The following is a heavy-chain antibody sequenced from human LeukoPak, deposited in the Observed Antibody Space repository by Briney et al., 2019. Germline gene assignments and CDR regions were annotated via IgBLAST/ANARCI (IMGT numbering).Heavy chain of an antibody. J-gene: IGHJ3*02. CDR3: ARASSKQLAGYLPDGFDI. Sequence: GGSLRLSCAASGFTFSNYSMNWVRQAPGKGLEWVSSISSSGTYVYYADSVKGRFTISRDNAKNSLSLQMNSLRADDAAVYCCARASSKQLAGYLPDGFDIRGQGTMVTVSS. D-gene: IGHD3-9*01. CDR2: ISSSGTYV. V-gene: IGHV3-21*01. CDR1: GFTFSNYS.